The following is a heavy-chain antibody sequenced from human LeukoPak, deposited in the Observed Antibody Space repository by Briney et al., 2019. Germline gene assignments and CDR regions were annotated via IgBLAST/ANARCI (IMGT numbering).Heavy chain of an antibody. Sequence: GGSLRLSCAASGFTFSSYAMSWVRQAPGNGLEWVANIKQDGSEKYYVDSVKGRFTISRDNAKNSLYLQMNSLRAEDTAVYYCARDGGSYESWNYYYYGMDVWGQGTTVTVSS. J-gene: IGHJ6*02. CDR2: IKQDGSEK. CDR1: GFTFSSYA. CDR3: ARDGGSYESWNYYYYGMDV. V-gene: IGHV3-7*01. D-gene: IGHD1-26*01.